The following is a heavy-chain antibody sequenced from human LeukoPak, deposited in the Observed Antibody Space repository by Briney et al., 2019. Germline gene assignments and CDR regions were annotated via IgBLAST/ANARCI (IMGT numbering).Heavy chain of an antibody. D-gene: IGHD2-21*01. CDR2: INPNSGGT. CDR1: GYTFTGYY. V-gene: IGHV1-2*02. Sequence: ASAKVSCKAFGYTFTGYYMHWVRQAPGQGLEWMGWINPNSGGTNYAQKFQGRVTMTRDTSINTAYMELSRLRSDDTAVYYCARGPNCGGDCYHFDYWGQGTLVTVSS. CDR3: ARGPNCGGDCYHFDY. J-gene: IGHJ4*02.